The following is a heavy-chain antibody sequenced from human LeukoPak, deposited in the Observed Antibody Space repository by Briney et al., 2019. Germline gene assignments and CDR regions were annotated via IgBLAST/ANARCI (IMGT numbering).Heavy chain of an antibody. CDR2: IKQDGSEK. J-gene: IGHJ6*02. CDR3: AKDMSVTTYYYYGMDV. V-gene: IGHV3-7*03. Sequence: GGSLRLSCAASGFTFSSYWMSWVRQAPGKGLEWVANIKQDGSEKYYVDSVKGRFTISRDNAKNSLYLQMNSLRAEDTALYYCAKDMSVTTYYYYGMDVWGQGTTVTVSS. CDR1: GFTFSSYW. D-gene: IGHD4-17*01.